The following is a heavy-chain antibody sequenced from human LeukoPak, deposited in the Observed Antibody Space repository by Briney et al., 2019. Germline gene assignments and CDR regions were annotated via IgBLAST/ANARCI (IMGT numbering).Heavy chain of an antibody. J-gene: IGHJ4*02. CDR1: GGTFSSYG. CDR2: ISAYNGNT. V-gene: IGHV1-18*01. CDR3: ARDVRYYGSGSYQPPGY. Sequence: ASVKVSCKASGGTFSSYGVSWVRQAPGQGLEWMGWISAYNGNTNYAQKLQGRVTMTTDTSTSTAYMELRSLRSDDTAVYYCARDVRYYGSGSYQPPGYWGQGTLVTVSS. D-gene: IGHD3-10*01.